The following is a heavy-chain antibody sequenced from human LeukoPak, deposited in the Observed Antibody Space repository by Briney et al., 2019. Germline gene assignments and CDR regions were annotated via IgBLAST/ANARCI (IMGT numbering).Heavy chain of an antibody. CDR1: GFTFSSYS. D-gene: IGHD4-23*01. CDR3: VLVVTPTRAYNWFDP. Sequence: PGRSLRLSCAASGFTFSSYSMNWVRQAPGKGLEWVSSISSSSSYIYYADSVKGRFTISRDNSKNTLYLQMNSLRAEDTAVYYCVLVVTPTRAYNWFDPWGQGTLVTVSS. V-gene: IGHV3-21*01. CDR2: ISSSSSYI. J-gene: IGHJ5*02.